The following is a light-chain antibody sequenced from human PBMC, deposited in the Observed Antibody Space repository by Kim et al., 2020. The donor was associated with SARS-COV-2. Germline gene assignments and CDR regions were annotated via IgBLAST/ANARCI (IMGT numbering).Light chain of an antibody. CDR1: QILLHSDGKTL. J-gene: IGKJ2*02. V-gene: IGKV2D-29*02. Sequence: QPATITCKHSQILLHSDGKTLLYWYLPKPGHSTQHLIYEVSNRFSGVADMFSGSGSGTDFTLKISRVEAEDVGVYYCMQSIQFQWTFGQGTKLEI. CDR3: MQSIQFQWT. CDR2: EVS.